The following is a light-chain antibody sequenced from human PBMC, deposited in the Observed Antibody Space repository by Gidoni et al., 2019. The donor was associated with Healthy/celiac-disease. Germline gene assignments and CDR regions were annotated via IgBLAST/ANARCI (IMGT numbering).Light chain of an antibody. Sequence: ESVLTQPPATLPLSPGEGATPSCRAGQTVSSYLAWYQQNPGQAPRLLINDASNRVTGIPARFSGSGSGTNFTITISSLEHEDFAVYYCQQRSNWPPVTFGQGTRLEIK. J-gene: IGKJ5*01. CDR2: DAS. V-gene: IGKV3-11*01. CDR1: QTVSSY. CDR3: QQRSNWPPVT.